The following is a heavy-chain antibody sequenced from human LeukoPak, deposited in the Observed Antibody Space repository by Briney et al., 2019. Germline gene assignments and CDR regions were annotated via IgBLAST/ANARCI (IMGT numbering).Heavy chain of an antibody. V-gene: IGHV1-2*02. CDR2: IHPNSGGT. J-gene: IGHJ1*01. CDR1: GYTFTDYY. D-gene: IGHD6-19*01. CDR3: ARLAAVPG. Sequence: GASVKVSCKASGYTFTDYYLHWVRQALGQGLEWMGWIHPNSGGTNYAQKFQGRVAMTRDTSISTAYMELSSLRSDDTAVYYCARLAAVPGWGQGTLVTVSS.